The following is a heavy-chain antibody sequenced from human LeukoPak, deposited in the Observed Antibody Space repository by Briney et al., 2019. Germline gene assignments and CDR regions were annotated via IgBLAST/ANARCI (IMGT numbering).Heavy chain of an antibody. CDR3: ARQWGGYYYDSSGYYPGVFDY. J-gene: IGHJ4*02. Sequence: ASVKVSCKASGYTFTGYYMHWVRQAPGQGLEWMGSINPNSGGTNYAQKFQGRVTMTRDTSISTAYMELSRLRSDDTAVYYCARQWGGYYYDSSGYYPGVFDYWGQGTLVTVSS. V-gene: IGHV1-2*02. CDR1: GYTFTGYY. D-gene: IGHD3-22*01. CDR2: INPNSGGT.